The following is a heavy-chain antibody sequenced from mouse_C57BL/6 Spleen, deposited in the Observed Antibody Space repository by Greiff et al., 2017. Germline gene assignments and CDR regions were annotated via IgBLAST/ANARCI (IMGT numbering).Heavy chain of an antibody. CDR1: GYTFTDYE. CDR2: IDPETGGT. V-gene: IGHV1-15*01. Sequence: QVQLQQSGAELVRPGASVTLSCKASGYTFTDYEMHWVKQTPVHGLEWIGAIDPETGGTAYNQKFKGHAILTADKSSSTAYMELRSLTSEDSAVYYCTPWGYFDYWGQGTTLTVSS. D-gene: IGHD4-1*01. CDR3: TPWGYFDY. J-gene: IGHJ2*01.